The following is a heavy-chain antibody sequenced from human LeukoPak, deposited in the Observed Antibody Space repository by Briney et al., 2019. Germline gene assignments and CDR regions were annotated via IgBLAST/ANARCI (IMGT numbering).Heavy chain of an antibody. J-gene: IGHJ6*04. V-gene: IGHV3-11*06. CDR3: AKSTRAVMAMMDV. D-gene: IGHD3-16*01. Sequence: GGSLRLSCAASGFTFSDYNMRWIRQAPGKGLEWVSSISSRSSYIYHADSVTGRFTISRDNAKNSLFLQMNSLRAEDTAVYFCAKSTRAVMAMMDVWGKGTTVTVSS. CDR1: GFTFSDYN. CDR2: ISSRSSYI.